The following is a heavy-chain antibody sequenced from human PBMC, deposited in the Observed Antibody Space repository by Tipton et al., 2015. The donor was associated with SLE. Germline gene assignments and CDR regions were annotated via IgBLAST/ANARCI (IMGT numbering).Heavy chain of an antibody. CDR3: ARDIEAPGDFLYFDY. CDR2: ISAYNGNT. D-gene: IGHD7-27*01. CDR1: GYTFTSYG. J-gene: IGHJ4*02. V-gene: IGHV1-18*01. Sequence: QLVQSGAEVKKPGASVKVSCKASGYTFTSYGISWVRQAPGQGLEWMGWISAYNGNTNYAQKLQGRVTMTTDTSTSTAHMELRSLRSDDTAVYYCARDIEAPGDFLYFDYWGQGILVTVSS.